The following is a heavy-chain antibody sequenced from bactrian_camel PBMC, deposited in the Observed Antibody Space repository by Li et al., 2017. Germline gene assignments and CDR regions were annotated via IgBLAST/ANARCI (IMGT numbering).Heavy chain of an antibody. D-gene: IGHD3*01. Sequence: HVQLVESGGGSAQAGGSLTLSCEVSGYTDSTYCVGWFRQAPGAEREGVAVIDGDDSLGYDPSVKGRFTISQDNSQRTVYLQMNSLKPEDTAMYYCAAGQSSWGDYWSIPSEYEYWGQGTQVTVS. CDR1: GYTDSTYC. V-gene: IGHV3S53*01. CDR3: AAGQSSWGDYWSIPSEYEY. CDR2: IDGDDSL. J-gene: IGHJ4*01.